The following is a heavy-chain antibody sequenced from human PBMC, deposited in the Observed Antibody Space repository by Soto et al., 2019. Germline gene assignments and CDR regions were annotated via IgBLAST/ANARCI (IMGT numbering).Heavy chain of an antibody. CDR1: GGSISSGDYY. CDR2: IYYSGST. D-gene: IGHD3-3*01. Sequence: QVQLQESGSGLVKPSQTLSLTCTVSGGSISSGDYYWSWIRQPPGKGLEWIGYIYYSGSTYYNPSLKSRVTISVDTSKNQFSLKLSSVTAADTAVYYCARANYDFWSGYSYYFDYWGQGTLVTVSS. V-gene: IGHV4-30-4*01. CDR3: ARANYDFWSGYSYYFDY. J-gene: IGHJ4*02.